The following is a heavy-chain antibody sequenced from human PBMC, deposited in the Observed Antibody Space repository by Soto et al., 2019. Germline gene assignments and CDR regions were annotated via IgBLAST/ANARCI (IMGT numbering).Heavy chain of an antibody. CDR2: ISAYNGNT. CDR3: ARATRVDAFDI. J-gene: IGHJ3*02. CDR1: GYIFTTYG. V-gene: IGHV1-18*01. Sequence: QDQLVQSGAEVKKPGASVKVSCKASGYIFTTYGIGWVRQAPGQGLEWMGWISAYNGNTDYAQKLQDRVTMTTDTSTSTVYVELRTLRSDDTAVYYCARATRVDAFDIWGQGTMVTVSS.